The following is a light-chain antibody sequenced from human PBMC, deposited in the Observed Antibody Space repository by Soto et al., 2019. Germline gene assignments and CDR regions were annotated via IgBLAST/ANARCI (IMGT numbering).Light chain of an antibody. CDR3: CSYTRTSNHSF. J-gene: IGLJ1*01. Sequence: HSVLTQPASVSGSAVQSITISCTGTSSDIGGYDYVSWYQQRPGKAPKLMIYEVRYRPSGVSNRFSGSKYGNTASLTISGLQAEDEADYYCCSYTRTSNHSFFGSGTKVTVL. V-gene: IGLV2-14*01. CDR1: SSDIGGYDY. CDR2: EVR.